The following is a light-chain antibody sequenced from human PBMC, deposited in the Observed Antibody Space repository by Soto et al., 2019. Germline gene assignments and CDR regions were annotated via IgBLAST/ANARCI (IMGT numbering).Light chain of an antibody. CDR3: SSYTTSSTLV. CDR1: NSDVGTYNY. Sequence: QSALTQPASVSGSPGQSITISCTGTNSDVGTYNYVSWYQQHPGKAPKFVVYEVSDRPSGVSDPFSGSKSGNTASLTISGLQAEDEADYYCSSYTTSSTLVFGGGTKVTVL. V-gene: IGLV2-14*01. J-gene: IGLJ2*01. CDR2: EVS.